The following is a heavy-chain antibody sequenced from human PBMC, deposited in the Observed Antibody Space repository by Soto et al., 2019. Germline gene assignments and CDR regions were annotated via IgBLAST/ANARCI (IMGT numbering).Heavy chain of an antibody. CDR3: ERGSLIHFDH. V-gene: IGHV3-48*02. J-gene: IGHJ4*02. Sequence: GGSLRLSCAASGFTFSGFAMNWVRQAPGKGLEWISYIKTSTGTTHYADSVKGRFTISRDNAKDSVYLQMNSLRDEDKAVYYCERGSLIHFDHWGPGALVTVSS. CDR2: IKTSTGTT. CDR1: GFTFSGFA.